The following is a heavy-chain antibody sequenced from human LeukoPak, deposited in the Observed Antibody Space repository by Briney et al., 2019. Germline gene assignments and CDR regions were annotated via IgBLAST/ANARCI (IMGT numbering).Heavy chain of an antibody. D-gene: IGHD3-10*01. J-gene: IGHJ4*02. CDR2: IYPGDFEP. CDR1: EYSLTTYP. V-gene: IGHV5-51*01. Sequence: GDPLNFSCKGSEYSLTTYPLGWARQLHGKGLEWMGIIYPGDFEPSYNPSFRAEATSPADKSITTCYLKWTGLKASTTPMNYCARLQVRGGMNGGFDYWGQGTLVTVPS. CDR3: ARLQVRGGMNGGFDY.